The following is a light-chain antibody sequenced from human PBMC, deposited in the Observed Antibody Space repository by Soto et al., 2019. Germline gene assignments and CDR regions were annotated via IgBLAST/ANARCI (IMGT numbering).Light chain of an antibody. J-gene: IGKJ1*01. CDR3: QQYSNWPKT. V-gene: IGKV3-15*01. Sequence: EIVMTQSPATLSLSPGERATLSCRASQSVSSNLAWYQQKPGQAPRLLIYGASTRATVIPARFSGSGSGTEFTLTINRLQSEDFAVYYCQQYSNWPKTFGQGTKVEI. CDR1: QSVSSN. CDR2: GAS.